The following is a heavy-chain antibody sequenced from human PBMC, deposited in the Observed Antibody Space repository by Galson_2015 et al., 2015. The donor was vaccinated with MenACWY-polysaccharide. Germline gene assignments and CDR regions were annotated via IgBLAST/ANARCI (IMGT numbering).Heavy chain of an antibody. V-gene: IGHV6-1*01. CDR3: ASQGIAVAGVIDY. D-gene: IGHD6-19*01. J-gene: IGHJ4*02. CDR2: TYYRSKWYK. Sequence: CAISGDSVSSNSPAWNWIRQSPSRGLEWLGRTYYRSKWYKYYALSVKSRMTINVDTAKNQFSLQLNSVTPEDTAMYYCASQGIAVAGVIDYWGQGTLVTVSS. CDR1: GDSVSSNSPA.